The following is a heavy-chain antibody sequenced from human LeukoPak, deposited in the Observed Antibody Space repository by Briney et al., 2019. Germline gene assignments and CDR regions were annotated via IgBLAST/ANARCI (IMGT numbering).Heavy chain of an antibody. CDR1: GGSFSGYY. J-gene: IGHJ4*02. D-gene: IGHD3-22*01. CDR2: INHSGST. Sequence: SETLSLTCAVYGGSFSGYYWSWIRQPPGKGLEWIGEINHSGSTNYNPSLKSRVTISVDTSKNQFSLKLSSVTAADTAVYYCARGPYDSSGFTVGDLGYWGQGTLVTVSS. CDR3: ARGPYDSSGFTVGDLGY. V-gene: IGHV4-34*01.